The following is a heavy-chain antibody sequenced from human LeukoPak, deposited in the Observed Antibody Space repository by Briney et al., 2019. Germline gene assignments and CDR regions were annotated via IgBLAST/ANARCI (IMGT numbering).Heavy chain of an antibody. CDR3: ARDLGIGSLVFDY. V-gene: IGHV3-23*01. CDR2: ISGSGGST. J-gene: IGHJ4*02. Sequence: GGSLRLSRAASGFTFSSYAMSWVRQAPGKGLEWVSAISGSGGSTYYADSVKGRFTISRDNSKNTLYLQMNSLRAEDTAVYYCARDLGIGSLVFDYWGQGTLVTVSS. CDR1: GFTFSSYA. D-gene: IGHD1-14*01.